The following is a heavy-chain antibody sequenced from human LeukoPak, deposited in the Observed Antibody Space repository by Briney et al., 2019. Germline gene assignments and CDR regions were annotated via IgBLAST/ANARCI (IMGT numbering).Heavy chain of an antibody. Sequence: GGSLRLSCAASGFTYEKFWMNWVRQTPGKGLEWLANINQDGSKKNYVESVKGRFTISRDNAKNSLYLQMNSLRAEDTALYYCAKASLEGGAFDIWGQGTMVTVSS. CDR3: AKASLEGGAFDI. D-gene: IGHD3-16*01. V-gene: IGHV3-7*03. CDR1: GFTYEKFW. CDR2: INQDGSKK. J-gene: IGHJ3*02.